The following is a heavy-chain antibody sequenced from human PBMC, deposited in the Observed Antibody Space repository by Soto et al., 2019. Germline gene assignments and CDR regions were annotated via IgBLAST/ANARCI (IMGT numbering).Heavy chain of an antibody. Sequence: SETLSLTCTVSGGSVSSGSYYWSWIRQPPGKELEWIGYIYYSGSTNYNPSLKSRVTISVDTSKNQFSLKLSSVTAADTAVYYCASRGTGDFLFDYWGQGTLVTVSS. CDR1: GGSVSSGSYY. D-gene: IGHD4-17*01. CDR2: IYYSGST. V-gene: IGHV4-61*01. J-gene: IGHJ4*02. CDR3: ASRGTGDFLFDY.